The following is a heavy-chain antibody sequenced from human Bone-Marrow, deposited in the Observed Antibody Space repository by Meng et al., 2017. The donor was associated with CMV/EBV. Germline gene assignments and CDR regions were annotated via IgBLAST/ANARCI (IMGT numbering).Heavy chain of an antibody. CDR3: ARLSLDSRSQAGSFFDY. CDR1: GYTFATSW. J-gene: IGHJ4*02. CDR2: IFVTDSDA. V-gene: IGHV5-51*01. Sequence: GESLKIYCKGSGYTFATSWIGWVRQMPGKGLEWMAIIFVTDSDARYSPSFQGQVTISADKSTSTAYLQWSSLKASDTAMYYCARLSLDSRSQAGSFFDYWGQGTLVTVS. D-gene: IGHD1-26*01.